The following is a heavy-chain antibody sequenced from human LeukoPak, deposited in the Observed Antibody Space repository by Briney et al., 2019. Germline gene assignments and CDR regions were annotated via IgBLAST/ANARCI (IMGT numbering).Heavy chain of an antibody. Sequence: GGSLRLSCAASGFTFSSYAMNWVRQAPGKGLEWVSTISGSDGTTYYADSVKGRFTISRDNSKNTLYLQMNSLRAEDTAVYYCAKDRYYGSGSYFDYWGQGTLVTVSS. D-gene: IGHD3-10*01. V-gene: IGHV3-23*01. CDR3: AKDRYYGSGSYFDY. J-gene: IGHJ4*02. CDR1: GFTFSSYA. CDR2: ISGSDGTT.